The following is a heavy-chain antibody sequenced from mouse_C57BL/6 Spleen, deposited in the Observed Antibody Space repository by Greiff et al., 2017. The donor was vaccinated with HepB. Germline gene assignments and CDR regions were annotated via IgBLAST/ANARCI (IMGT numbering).Heavy chain of an antibody. Sequence: QVQLQQPGAELVKPGASVKLSCKASGYTFTSYWMHWVKQRPGQGLEWIGMIHPNSCSTNYNEKFKSKATLTVDKSSSTAYMQLSSLTSEDSAVYYCAAIYYDYSYYAMDYWGQGTSVTVSS. CDR3: AAIYYDYSYYAMDY. V-gene: IGHV1-64*01. D-gene: IGHD2-4*01. J-gene: IGHJ4*01. CDR2: IHPNSCST. CDR1: GYTFTSYW.